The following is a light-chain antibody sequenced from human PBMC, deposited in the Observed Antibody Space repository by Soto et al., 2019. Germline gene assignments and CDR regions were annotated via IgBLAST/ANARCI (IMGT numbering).Light chain of an antibody. CDR1: QSVSSY. CDR3: QQRTDWVT. J-gene: IGKJ4*01. V-gene: IGKV3-11*01. CDR2: EAS. Sequence: EIGLTQSPATLSLSPGERATLACRASQSVSSYLAWYQQKPGQAPRLLIYEASNRATAIPARFSGSGSGTDFTLTISSLEPEDFAVYYCQQRTDWVTFGGGTKVEIK.